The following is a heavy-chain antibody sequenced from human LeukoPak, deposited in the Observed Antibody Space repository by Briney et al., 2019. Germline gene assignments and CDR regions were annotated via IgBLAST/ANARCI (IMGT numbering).Heavy chain of an antibody. CDR2: IYYSGST. J-gene: IGHJ5*02. V-gene: IGHV4-59*01. CDR3: ARDLGLVWFDP. D-gene: IGHD3-16*01. Sequence: SETLSLTCTVSGGSISSYCWSWIRQPPGKGLEWIGYIYYSGSTNYNPSLKSRVTISVDTSKNQFSLKLSSVTAADTAVYYCARDLGLVWFDPWGQGTLVTVSS. CDR1: GGSISSYC.